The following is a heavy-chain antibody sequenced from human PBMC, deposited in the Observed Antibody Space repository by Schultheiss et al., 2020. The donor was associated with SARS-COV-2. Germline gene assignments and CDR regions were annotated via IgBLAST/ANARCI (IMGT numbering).Heavy chain of an antibody. CDR3: ARFGRQKPYYFDY. J-gene: IGHJ4*02. V-gene: IGHV4-59*08. D-gene: IGHD3-16*01. Sequence: SETLSLTCTVSGGSISSYYWGWIRQPPGKGLEWIGYIYYSGSTNYNPSLKSRVTISVDTSKNQFSLKLSSVTAADTAVYYCARFGRQKPYYFDYWGQGTLVTVSS. CDR1: GGSISSYY. CDR2: IYYSGST.